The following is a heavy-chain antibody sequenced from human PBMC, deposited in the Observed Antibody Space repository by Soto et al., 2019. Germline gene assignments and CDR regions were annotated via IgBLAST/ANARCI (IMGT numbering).Heavy chain of an antibody. CDR2: IIPIFGTA. J-gene: IGHJ4*02. Sequence: SVEVSCQASRGTFRSYAISWVRQAPGQGLEWMGGIIPIFGTANYAQKFQGRVTITADKSTSTAYMELSSLRSEDTAVYYCARIVGATDNFDYWGQGTQVTVSS. D-gene: IGHD1-26*01. V-gene: IGHV1-69*06. CDR3: ARIVGATDNFDY. CDR1: RGTFRSYA.